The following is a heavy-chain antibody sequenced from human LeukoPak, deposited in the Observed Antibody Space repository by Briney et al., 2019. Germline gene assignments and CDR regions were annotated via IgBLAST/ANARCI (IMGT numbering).Heavy chain of an antibody. CDR1: GGSISSGSYY. CDR3: ARDGGDYVWGSYVGDWFDP. CDR2: IYTSGST. V-gene: IGHV4-61*09. J-gene: IGHJ5*02. D-gene: IGHD3-16*01. Sequence: SETLSLTCTVSGGSISSGSYYWSWIRQPAGKGLEWIGHIYTSGSTNYNPSLKGRVTISVDTSKNQFSLKLRSVTAADTAVYYCARDGGDYVWGSYVGDWFDPWGQGTLVTVSS.